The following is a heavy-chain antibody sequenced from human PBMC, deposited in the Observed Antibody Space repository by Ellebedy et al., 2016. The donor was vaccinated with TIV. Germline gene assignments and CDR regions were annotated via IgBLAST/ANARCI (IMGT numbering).Heavy chain of an antibody. CDR1: GFTFSSYA. J-gene: IGHJ4*02. CDR3: TRDGDTSGYYYFDN. D-gene: IGHD3-22*01. CDR2: ISAGGGDT. Sequence: GESLKISCAASGFTFSSYAMSWIRQAPGKGLEWVSGISAGGGDTFFADSVRGRFTISRDDSKNTLYLQMNSLRAEDTAVYYCTRDGDTSGYYYFDNWGQGTLVTVSS. V-gene: IGHV3-23*01.